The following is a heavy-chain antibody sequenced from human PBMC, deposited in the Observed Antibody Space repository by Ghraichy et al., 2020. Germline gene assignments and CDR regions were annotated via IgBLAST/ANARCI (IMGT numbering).Heavy chain of an antibody. D-gene: IGHD1-26*01. CDR1: GGTFSSYA. Sequence: KVSCKASGGTFSSYAISWVRQAPGQGLEWMGGIIPIFGTANYAQKFQGRVTITADKSTSTAYMELSSLRSEDTAVYYCARVSGGATTNYWYFDLWGRGTLVTVSS. CDR3: ARVSGGATTNYWYFDL. V-gene: IGHV1-69*06. J-gene: IGHJ2*01. CDR2: IIPIFGTA.